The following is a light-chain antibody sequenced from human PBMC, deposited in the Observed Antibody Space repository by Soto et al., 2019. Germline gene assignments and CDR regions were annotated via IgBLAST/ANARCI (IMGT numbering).Light chain of an antibody. CDR3: QRYGSSPRT. Sequence: DIVLTQPPGTLSLSPGERATLSCRASQSIRSNYVAWYQQKPGQGPRLLIYGASSRATGIPDRFSGSGSGTDFTLIISRLEPEDFAMYYCQRYGSSPRTFGQGTKVDIK. CDR1: QSIRSNY. CDR2: GAS. J-gene: IGKJ1*01. V-gene: IGKV3-20*01.